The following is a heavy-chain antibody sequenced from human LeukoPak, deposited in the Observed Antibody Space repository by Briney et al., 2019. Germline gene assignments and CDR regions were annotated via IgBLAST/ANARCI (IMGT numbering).Heavy chain of an antibody. CDR2: FDPEDGET. CDR1: GYTLTELS. D-gene: IGHD3-22*01. Sequence: GASVKVSCKVSGYTLTELSMHWVRQVPGKGLEWMGGFDPEDGETIYAQKFQGRVTMTEDTSTDTAYMELSSLRSEDTAVYYCATGTGDSSGYYYPDAFDIWGQGTMVTVSS. CDR3: ATGTGDSSGYYYPDAFDI. V-gene: IGHV1-24*01. J-gene: IGHJ3*02.